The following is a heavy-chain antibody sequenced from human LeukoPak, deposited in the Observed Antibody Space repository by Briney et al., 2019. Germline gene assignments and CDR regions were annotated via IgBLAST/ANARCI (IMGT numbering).Heavy chain of an antibody. V-gene: IGHV4-39*07. CDR2: LYYSGTT. CDR3: ARSEYVWGSHRPWYAFEI. D-gene: IGHD3-16*01. Sequence: SDTLSLTCTVSGGSISSSTYYWGSIRQPPGRGLEWIGSLYYSGTTYYNPSLKSRLRISMQTSRTQFSLQLNSVTAADTAVYYCARSEYVWGSHRPWYAFEIWGQGTMVTVSS. J-gene: IGHJ3*02. CDR1: GGSISSSTYY.